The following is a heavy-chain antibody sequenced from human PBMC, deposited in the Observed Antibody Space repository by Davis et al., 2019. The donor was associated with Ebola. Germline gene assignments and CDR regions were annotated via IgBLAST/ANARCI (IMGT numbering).Heavy chain of an antibody. J-gene: IGHJ6*04. Sequence: ASVKVSCKASGYTFTGYYMHWVRQAPGQGLEWMGRINPNSGGTNYAQKFQGRVTMTRDTSISTAYMELSRLRSDDTAVYYCARGNFGIAAWYGYGMDVWGKGTTVTVSS. V-gene: IGHV1-2*06. CDR3: ARGNFGIAAWYGYGMDV. CDR1: GYTFTGYY. D-gene: IGHD6-6*01. CDR2: INPNSGGT.